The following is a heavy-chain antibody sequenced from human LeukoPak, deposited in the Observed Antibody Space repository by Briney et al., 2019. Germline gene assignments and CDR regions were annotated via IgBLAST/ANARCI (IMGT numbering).Heavy chain of an antibody. D-gene: IGHD3-22*01. CDR3: ARYSVYYDSSGYSTYFDY. Sequence: ASVKVSCKASGYTFTSYDINWVRQATGQGLEWMGWMNPNSGHTDYAQKFQGRVTITRNTSLSTAYMELSSLRSEDTAVYYCARYSVYYDSSGYSTYFDYWGQGTLVTVSS. CDR2: MNPNSGHT. J-gene: IGHJ4*02. V-gene: IGHV1-8*03. CDR1: GYTFTSYD.